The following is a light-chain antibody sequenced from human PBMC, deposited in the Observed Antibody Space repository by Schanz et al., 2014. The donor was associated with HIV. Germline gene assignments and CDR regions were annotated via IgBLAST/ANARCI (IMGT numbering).Light chain of an antibody. Sequence: QSVLTQPASVSGSPGQSITISCTGTSSDVGYYNYVSWYQQHPGKAPKLMIYEVSKRPSGVPDRFSGSKSGNTASLTVSGLQAEDEADYYCSSYGGSNNLVFGGGTKLTVL. CDR3: SSYGGSNNLV. CDR1: SSDVGYYNY. V-gene: IGLV2-8*01. CDR2: EVS. J-gene: IGLJ2*01.